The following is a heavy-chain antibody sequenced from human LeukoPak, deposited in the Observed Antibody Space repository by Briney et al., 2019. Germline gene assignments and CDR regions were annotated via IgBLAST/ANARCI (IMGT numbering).Heavy chain of an antibody. CDR3: ARGPPNWGFDF. Sequence: VSVKVSCKASGYTFTSYDINWVRHATGQGLEWMGWMSPNSGDTGYAQKFQGRVTMTRDTSISTAFMGPTSLRSEDTAVYYCARGPPNWGFDFWGQGALVTVSS. CDR1: GYTFTSYD. J-gene: IGHJ4*02. CDR2: MSPNSGDT. D-gene: IGHD7-27*01. V-gene: IGHV1-8*01.